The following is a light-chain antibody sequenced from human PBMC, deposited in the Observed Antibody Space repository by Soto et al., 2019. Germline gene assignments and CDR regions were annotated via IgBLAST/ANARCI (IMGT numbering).Light chain of an antibody. CDR2: WAS. V-gene: IGKV4-1*01. Sequence: DIVMTQSPDSLAVSLGERATINCKSSQSVLYGSTNKNYLAWYQQKPGQPPKLLIYWASTRESGVPDRFSGSGSGTDFTLTISSLRAEDVAVYYCQQYYTTPWTFGQGTKVEIK. CDR3: QQYYTTPWT. J-gene: IGKJ1*01. CDR1: QSVLYGSTNKNY.